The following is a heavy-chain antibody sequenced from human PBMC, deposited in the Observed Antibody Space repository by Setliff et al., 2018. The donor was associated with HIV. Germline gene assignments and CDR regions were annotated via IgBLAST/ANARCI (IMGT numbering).Heavy chain of an antibody. CDR3: ATSFCTSGVCYNGDAFDV. J-gene: IGHJ3*01. Sequence: SETLSLTCAISGDSIRSNYWNWVRQPPGKGLEWMGYIHDSGSTKYNPSLKSRVTLSVDLSKNQVSLTLSSVSAADTAVYYCATSFCTSGVCYNGDAFDVWGQGTMVTVSS. CDR1: GDSIRSNY. V-gene: IGHV4-59*01. D-gene: IGHD2-8*01. CDR2: IHDSGST.